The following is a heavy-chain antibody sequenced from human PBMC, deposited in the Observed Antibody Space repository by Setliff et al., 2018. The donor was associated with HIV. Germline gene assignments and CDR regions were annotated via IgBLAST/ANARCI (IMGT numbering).Heavy chain of an antibody. Sequence: KPSETLSLTCAVYGGSLSAYSWTWIRQPPEKGLEWIGEINHSRSTKYNPSLKSRVNISLDTAKNQFSRKLNSVTAADTAGYYCARGPKISVTYSNYARDNWVDPWGQGTLVTVSS. CDR1: GGSLSAYS. CDR2: INHSRST. CDR3: ARGPKISVTYSNYARDNWVDP. V-gene: IGHV4-34*01. D-gene: IGHD4-4*01. J-gene: IGHJ5*02.